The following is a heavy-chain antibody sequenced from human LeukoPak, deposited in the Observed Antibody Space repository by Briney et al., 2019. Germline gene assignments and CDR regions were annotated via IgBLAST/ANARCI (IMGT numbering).Heavy chain of an antibody. Sequence: SETLSLTCTIYAASISSSNHHWGWIRQSPGKGLEWIGSIYYGQTIYYNPSLNSRVTISVVTSKDQFTLQLNSVTAADTAVYYCVRHDGRGGATMGAFDSWGQGSLVTVSS. V-gene: IGHV4-39*01. J-gene: IGHJ5*01. CDR2: IYYGQTI. CDR3: VRHDGRGGATMGAFDS. D-gene: IGHD4/OR15-4a*01. CDR1: AASISSSNHH.